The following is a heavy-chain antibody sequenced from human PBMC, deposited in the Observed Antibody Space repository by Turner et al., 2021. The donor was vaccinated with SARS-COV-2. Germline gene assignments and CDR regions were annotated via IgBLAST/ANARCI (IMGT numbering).Heavy chain of an antibody. D-gene: IGHD1-26*01. CDR2: FYKIGSI. J-gene: IGHJ6*02. V-gene: IGHV4-59*08. Sequence: QVQLQESGPGLVRPAETLSLTCTVSGGSNSSKSWSWIRQSPGRGLEWIGYFYKIGSIDYNPTLRSRVTISVDTSKNQLSLNLISVTAADTAVYYCARHQGSASGYDHGMNVWGQGTAVIVSS. CDR3: ARHQGSASGYDHGMNV. CDR1: GGSNSSKS.